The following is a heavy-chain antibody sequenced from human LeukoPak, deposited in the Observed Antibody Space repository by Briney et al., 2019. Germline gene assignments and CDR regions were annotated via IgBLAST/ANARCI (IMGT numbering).Heavy chain of an antibody. CDR1: GFSISSGYY. CDR2: IYHSGST. Sequence: SETLSLTCTVSGFSISSGYYWGWIRQPPGKGLEWIGSIYHSGSTYYNPSLKSRVTISVDTSKNQFSLKLSSVTAADTAVYYCARTASYYNSYYFDYWGQGTLVTVSS. J-gene: IGHJ4*02. D-gene: IGHD3-10*01. V-gene: IGHV4-38-2*02. CDR3: ARTASYYNSYYFDY.